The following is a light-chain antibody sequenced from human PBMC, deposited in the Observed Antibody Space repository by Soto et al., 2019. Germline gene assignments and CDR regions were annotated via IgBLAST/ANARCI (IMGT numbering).Light chain of an antibody. V-gene: IGKV3-11*01. J-gene: IGKJ1*01. CDR3: QQRSNWPPTWT. Sequence: EIVLTQSPATLSLSPGERAPLSCRASQSVSSYLAWYQQKPGQAPRLLIYDASSRATGIPARFSGSGSGTDFTLTISSLEPEDLAVYYCQQRSNWPPTWTFGQGTKVEIK. CDR1: QSVSSY. CDR2: DAS.